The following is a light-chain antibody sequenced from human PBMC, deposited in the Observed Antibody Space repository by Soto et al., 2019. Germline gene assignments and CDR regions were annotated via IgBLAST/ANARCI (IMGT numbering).Light chain of an antibody. Sequence: QSVLTQPRSVSGSPGQSVTISCTGTSSDVGAYNYVSWHQQHPGKAPKFMIYDVSKRPSGVPDRFSGSKSGNTASLTISGLQADDEADYYCCSYAGTYSYVFGTGTKVTVL. V-gene: IGLV2-11*01. CDR3: CSYAGTYSYV. CDR2: DVS. CDR1: SSDVGAYNY. J-gene: IGLJ1*01.